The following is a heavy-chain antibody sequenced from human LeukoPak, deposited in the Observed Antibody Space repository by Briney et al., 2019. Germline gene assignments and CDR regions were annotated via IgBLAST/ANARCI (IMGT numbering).Heavy chain of an antibody. CDR3: ARELELRY. D-gene: IGHD1-7*01. V-gene: IGHV4-34*01. CDR2: INHSGST. Sequence: SETLSLTCAVYGGSFSGYYWSWIRQPPGKGLEWIGEINHSGSTNYNPSLKSRVTISVDTSKNQFSLKLSSVTAADTAVYYCARELELRYWGQGTLVTVSS. CDR1: GGSFSGYY. J-gene: IGHJ4*02.